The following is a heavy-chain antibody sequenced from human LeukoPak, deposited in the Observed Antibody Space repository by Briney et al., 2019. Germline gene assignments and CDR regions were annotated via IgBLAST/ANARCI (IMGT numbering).Heavy chain of an antibody. CDR1: GYTFTSYY. J-gene: IGHJ4*02. CDR2: INPSGGST. D-gene: IGHD3-10*01. CDR3: ARVSSGQHFDY. Sequence: ASVKVSCKASGYTFTSYYMHWVRQAPGQGLEWMGIINPSGGSTSYAQKFQGRVTMTRDMSTSTVYMELNSLRSEATAVYYCARVSSGQHFDYWGQGTLVTVSS. V-gene: IGHV1-46*01.